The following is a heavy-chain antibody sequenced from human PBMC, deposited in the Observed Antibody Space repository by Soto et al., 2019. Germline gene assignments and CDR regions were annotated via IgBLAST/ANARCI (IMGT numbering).Heavy chain of an antibody. CDR1: GYSFTGSY. CDR2: INPKSGGT. CDR3: ASGSYSDY. V-gene: IGHV1-2*06. Sequence: ASVKVSCKASGYSFTGSYIHWVRQAPGQGFECMGRINPKSGGTDFAQEFRGRVTMTRDTSITTAYMELSRLTSDDTAVYYCASGSYSDYWGQGTRVTVSS. D-gene: IGHD1-26*01. J-gene: IGHJ4*02.